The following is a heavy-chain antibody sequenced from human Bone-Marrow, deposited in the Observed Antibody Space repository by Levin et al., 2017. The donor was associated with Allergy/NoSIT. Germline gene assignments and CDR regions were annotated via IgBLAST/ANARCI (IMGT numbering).Heavy chain of an antibody. CDR2: IDPSDSYT. Sequence: LGESLKISCKASGYSFTNYWITWVRQIPGKGLEWMGRIDPSDSYTDYSPSFQGHVTISADKSISTAYLQWSSLKASDTAIYYCARHYGGNSFRFRAFDIWGQGTMVTVSS. CDR3: ARHYGGNSFRFRAFDI. CDR1: GYSFTNYW. D-gene: IGHD4-23*01. J-gene: IGHJ3*02. V-gene: IGHV5-10-1*01.